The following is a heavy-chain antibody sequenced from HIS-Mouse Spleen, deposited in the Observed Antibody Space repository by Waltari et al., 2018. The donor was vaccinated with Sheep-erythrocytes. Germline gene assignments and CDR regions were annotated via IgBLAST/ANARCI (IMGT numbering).Heavy chain of an antibody. CDR2: IYYSGST. Sequence: QVQLQESGPGLVKPSETLSLTCTVAGGSISSYYWSWIRQPPGKGLEWIGYIYYSGSTNYNPSLKSRVTISVDTSKNQFSLKLSSVTAADTAVYYCAKDPANWDAFDIWGQGTMVTVSS. CDR3: AKDPANWDAFDI. J-gene: IGHJ3*02. CDR1: GGSISSYY. D-gene: IGHD7-27*01. V-gene: IGHV4-59*01.